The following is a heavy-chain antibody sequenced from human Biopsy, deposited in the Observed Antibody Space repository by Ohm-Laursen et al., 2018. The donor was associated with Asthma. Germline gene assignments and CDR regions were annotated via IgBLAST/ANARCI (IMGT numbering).Heavy chain of an antibody. V-gene: IGHV1-2*04. D-gene: IGHD1-26*01. CDR1: GYTFNAYY. Sequence: SSVKVSCKASGYTFNAYYIHWVRQAPGQEFEWMGRINPNSGNTHYAHKFQGWVTMTRDTSISTAYLVLSGLKSHDTAVYYCARAPYSDAIDSWGQGTLVAVSS. CDR2: INPNSGNT. CDR3: ARAPYSDAIDS. J-gene: IGHJ4*02.